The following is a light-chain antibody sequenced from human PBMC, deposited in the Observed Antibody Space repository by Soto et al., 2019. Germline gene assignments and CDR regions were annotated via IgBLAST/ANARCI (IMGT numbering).Light chain of an antibody. CDR3: QQYNNWPPIT. Sequence: ERGRTQNPATLSVSPGERATLSCRASQSVSSNLAWYQQKPGQAPRLLIYDASTRATGIPARFSGSGSGTEFTLTISSLQSEDFAVYYCQQYNNWPPITFGQGTRLEIK. CDR1: QSVSSN. V-gene: IGKV3-15*01. J-gene: IGKJ5*01. CDR2: DAS.